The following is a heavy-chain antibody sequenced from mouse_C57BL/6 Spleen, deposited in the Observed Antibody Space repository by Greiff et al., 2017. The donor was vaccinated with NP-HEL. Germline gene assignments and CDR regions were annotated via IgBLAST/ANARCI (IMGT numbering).Heavy chain of an antibody. Sequence: VQLQQSGPELVKPGASVKLSCKASGYTFTSYDINWVKQRPGQGLEWIGWIYPRDGSTKYNEKFKGKATLTVDTSSSTAYMELHSLTSEDSAVCFCARDDYGSSNPFAYWGQGTLVTVSA. J-gene: IGHJ3*01. D-gene: IGHD1-1*01. V-gene: IGHV1-85*01. CDR1: GYTFTSYD. CDR2: IYPRDGST. CDR3: ARDDYGSSNPFAY.